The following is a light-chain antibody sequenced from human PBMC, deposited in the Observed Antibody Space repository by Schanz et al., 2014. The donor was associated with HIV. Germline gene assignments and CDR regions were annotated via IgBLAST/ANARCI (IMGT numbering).Light chain of an antibody. CDR2: DVS. Sequence: QSALTQPASVSGSPGQSITISCTGTSSDVGGYNYVSWYQQHPGKAPKLMIFDVSDRPSGVSNRFSGSKSDNTASLTVSGLQAEDEADYYCSSYAGSNNLLFGGGTKLTVL. CDR1: SSDVGGYNY. J-gene: IGLJ2*01. CDR3: SSYAGSNNLL. V-gene: IGLV2-14*03.